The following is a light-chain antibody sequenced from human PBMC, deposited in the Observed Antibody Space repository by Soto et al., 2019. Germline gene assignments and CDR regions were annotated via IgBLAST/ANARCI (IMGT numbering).Light chain of an antibody. V-gene: IGKV3-11*01. J-gene: IGKJ5*01. CDR3: QQRRNWPIT. CDR2: DST. CDR1: QGVSRH. Sequence: EIVLTQYPGTLSLSPGERATLSCRASQGVSRHLAWYQQKPGQAPRLLIYDSTTRATGIPARFSGSGYGTDFTLTISSLEPEDFAVYYCQQRRNWPITLGQGTRLEIK.